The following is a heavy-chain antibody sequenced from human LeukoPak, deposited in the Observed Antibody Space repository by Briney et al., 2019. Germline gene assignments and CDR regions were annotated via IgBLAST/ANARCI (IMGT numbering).Heavy chain of an antibody. CDR3: ASGRYSYDSPTCFDF. J-gene: IGHJ4*02. Sequence: SVKVSCKASGGTFTTYAISWVRQAPGQGLEWMGGIIPTSRTTKYAQKFQGRVTITADEFTSTAYMELSSLRSEDTAVYYCASGRYSYDSPTCFDFWGQGTLVTVSS. D-gene: IGHD5-18*01. CDR1: GGTFTTYA. CDR2: IIPTSRTT. V-gene: IGHV1-69*13.